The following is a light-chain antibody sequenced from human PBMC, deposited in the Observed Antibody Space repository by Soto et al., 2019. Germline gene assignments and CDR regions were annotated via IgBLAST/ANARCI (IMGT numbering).Light chain of an antibody. CDR2: EVN. V-gene: IGLV2-18*02. Sequence: QSALTQPPSVSGSPGQSVIISCTGTSSDVGTYNRVSWYQQPPGTAPKLMIFEVNNRPAGVPDRFSGSKSGNTASLTISGLQAEDEADYYCCSYAGSYRVFGTGTKLTVL. J-gene: IGLJ1*01. CDR3: CSYAGSYRV. CDR1: SSDVGTYNR.